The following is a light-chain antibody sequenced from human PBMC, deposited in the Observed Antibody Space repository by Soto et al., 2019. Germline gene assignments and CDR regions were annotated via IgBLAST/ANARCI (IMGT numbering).Light chain of an antibody. CDR1: QSISSY. V-gene: IGKV1-39*01. CDR2: AAS. CDR3: QQSYSTLPFT. J-gene: IGKJ3*01. Sequence: DIQMTQSPSSLSASVGDRDTITCRASQSISSYLNWYQQKPGKAPKLLIYAASSLQSGVPSRFSGSGSGTDFTLTISSLQPEDFATYYCQQSYSTLPFTFGPGTKVDIK.